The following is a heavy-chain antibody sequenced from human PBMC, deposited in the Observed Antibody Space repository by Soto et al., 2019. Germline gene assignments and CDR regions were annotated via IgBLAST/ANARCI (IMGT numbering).Heavy chain of an antibody. CDR3: GRDGDIAAAGTDFDY. V-gene: IGHV1-69*04. Sequence: SVKVSCKASGXXXXXXXINWVRQXXGQGLEWMGRIIPILGIANYAQKFQGRVTITADESTSTAYMELSSLRSEDTAVYYCGRDGDIAAAGTDFDYWGQGTLVTVSS. D-gene: IGHD6-13*01. CDR2: IIPILGIA. J-gene: IGHJ4*02. CDR1: GXXXXXXX.